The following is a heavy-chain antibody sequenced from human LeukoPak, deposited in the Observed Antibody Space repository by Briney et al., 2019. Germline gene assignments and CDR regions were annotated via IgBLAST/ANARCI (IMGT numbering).Heavy chain of an antibody. CDR2: IIEDGNLK. J-gene: IGHJ4*02. D-gene: IGHD2-15*01. CDR3: ARARAGYCSGGSCSAGY. V-gene: IGHV3-7*01. Sequence: GESVRLSCAASGFIFSAYWMTWVRQAPGKGLAWVANIIEDGNLKYYVDSVKGRFTISRDNAKNSLYLQMNSLRAEDTAVYYCARARAGYCSGGSCSAGYWGQGTLVTVSS. CDR1: GFIFSAYW.